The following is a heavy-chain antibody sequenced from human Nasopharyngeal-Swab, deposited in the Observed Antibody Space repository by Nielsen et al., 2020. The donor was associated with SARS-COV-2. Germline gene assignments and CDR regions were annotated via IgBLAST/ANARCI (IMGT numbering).Heavy chain of an antibody. CDR3: AKGVPGIAAAGTGYFQH. Sequence: GESLKISCAASGFTVSSNYMSWVRQAPGKGLEWVSVIYSGGSTYYADSVKGRFTISRDNSKNTLELHMNSLRAEDTAVYYCAKGVPGIAAAGTGYFQHWGQGTLVTVSS. J-gene: IGHJ1*01. V-gene: IGHV3-53*01. CDR1: GFTVSSNY. CDR2: IYSGGST. D-gene: IGHD6-13*01.